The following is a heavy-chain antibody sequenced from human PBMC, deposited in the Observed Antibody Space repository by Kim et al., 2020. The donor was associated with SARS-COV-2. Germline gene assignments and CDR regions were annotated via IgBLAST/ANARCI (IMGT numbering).Heavy chain of an antibody. J-gene: IGHJ4*02. V-gene: IGHV3-23*01. CDR1: GFIFSSYA. CDR2: ISNSGGST. CDR3: ANLYSSY. D-gene: IGHD3-22*01. Sequence: GGSLRLSCAASGFIFSSYAMNWVRQAPGKGLEWISAISNSGGSTYYADSVKGRFTISRDNSKNTLDLQMNSLRGEDTAVYYCANLYSSYWGPGILVTVSS.